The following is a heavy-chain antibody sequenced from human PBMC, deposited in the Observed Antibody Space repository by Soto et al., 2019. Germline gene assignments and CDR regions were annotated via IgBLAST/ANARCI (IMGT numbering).Heavy chain of an antibody. J-gene: IGHJ4*02. V-gene: IGHV4-30-2*01. CDR1: GVSIRSGGYS. D-gene: IGHD6-6*01. CDR2: IYHSEST. Sequence: SETLSLTCAVSGVSIRSGGYSWSWLRQPPGKGLEGIGYIYHSESTYYNPSLKSRVTISVDRSKNQFSLKLSSVTAADTAVYYCDREGDRYSSSPHFDYWGQGTLVTVSS. CDR3: DREGDRYSSSPHFDY.